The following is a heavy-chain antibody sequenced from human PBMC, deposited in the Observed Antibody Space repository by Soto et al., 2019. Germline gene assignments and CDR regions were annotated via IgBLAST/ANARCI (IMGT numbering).Heavy chain of an antibody. CDR3: VGALTYEVPYYYYGMDV. D-gene: IGHD3-16*01. J-gene: IGHJ6*02. Sequence: GGSLRLSCAASGFSFSTYLMSWVRQAPGKGLEWVANIKQGGNEKLYVDSVKGRFTISRDNDKKSLYLQMDSLRVEDTAVYYCVGALTYEVPYYYYGMDVWGQGTTVTVSS. CDR2: IKQGGNEK. CDR1: GFSFSTYL. V-gene: IGHV3-7*01.